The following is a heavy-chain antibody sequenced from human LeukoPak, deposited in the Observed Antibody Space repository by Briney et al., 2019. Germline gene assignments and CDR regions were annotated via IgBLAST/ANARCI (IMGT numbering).Heavy chain of an antibody. D-gene: IGHD3-16*01. Sequence: GGSLRLSCAASGFTFYDYAMHWVRQAPGKGLEWVSLISGDGGSTYYADSVKGRFTISRDNSKNSLYLQMNSLRTEDTALYYCAKSYAGYDYVWGTLTFDYWGQGTLVTVSS. CDR2: ISGDGGST. V-gene: IGHV3-43*02. CDR3: AKSYAGYDYVWGTLTFDY. J-gene: IGHJ4*02. CDR1: GFTFYDYA.